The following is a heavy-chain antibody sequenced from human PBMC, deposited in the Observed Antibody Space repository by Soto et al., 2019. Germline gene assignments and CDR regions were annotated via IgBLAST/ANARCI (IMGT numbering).Heavy chain of an antibody. D-gene: IGHD3-16*01. CDR1: GYTFTGYY. Sequence: ASVKVSCKASGYTFTGYYMHWVRQAPGQGLEWMGWINPNSGGTNYAQKFQGWVTMTRDTSISTAYMELSSLRSEDTAVYYCARGGRIIVRGISSGNWFDPWGQGTLVTVSS. CDR2: INPNSGGT. CDR3: ARGGRIIVRGISSGNWFDP. V-gene: IGHV1-2*04. J-gene: IGHJ5*02.